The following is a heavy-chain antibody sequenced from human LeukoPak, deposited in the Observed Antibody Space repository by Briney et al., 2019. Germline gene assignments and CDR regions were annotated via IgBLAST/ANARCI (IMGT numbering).Heavy chain of an antibody. V-gene: IGHV4-31*03. CDR1: GDSVTSGGYF. Sequence: PSETLSLTCTVSGDSVTSGGYFWTWIRQHPGKGLEWIGYISNSGTTSYNPSLKSRVSISVDTSNNQFSLWLSSVTAADTAVYYCARDVVVTSSPDAFDIWGQGTMVTVSS. CDR2: ISNSGTT. J-gene: IGHJ3*02. CDR3: ARDVVVTSSPDAFDI. D-gene: IGHD2-21*02.